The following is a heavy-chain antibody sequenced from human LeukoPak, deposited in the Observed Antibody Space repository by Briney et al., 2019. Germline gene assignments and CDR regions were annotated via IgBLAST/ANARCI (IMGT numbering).Heavy chain of an antibody. CDR2: ISGSGGST. D-gene: IGHD3-22*01. CDR3: ALFPDSSGYGAFDI. Sequence: SGGSLRLSCAASGFTFSSYAMSWVRQAPGKGLEWVSAISGSGGSTYYADSVKGRFTISRDNSKNTLYLQMNSLRAEDTAVYYCALFPDSSGYGAFDIWGQGTMVTVSS. CDR1: GFTFSSYA. J-gene: IGHJ3*02. V-gene: IGHV3-23*01.